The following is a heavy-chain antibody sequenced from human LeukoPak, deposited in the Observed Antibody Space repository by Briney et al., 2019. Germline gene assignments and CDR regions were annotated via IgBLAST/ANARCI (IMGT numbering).Heavy chain of an antibody. CDR3: AGSGYDYVWGSYRFSY. CDR2: IYYSGST. D-gene: IGHD3-16*02. CDR1: GGSISSYY. Sequence: PSETLSLTCTVSGGSISSYYWSWIRQPPGKGLEWIGYIYYSGSTNYNPSLKSRVTISVDTSKNQFSLKLSSMTAADTAVYYCAGSGYDYVWGSYRFSYWGQGTLVTVSS. V-gene: IGHV4-59*08. J-gene: IGHJ4*02.